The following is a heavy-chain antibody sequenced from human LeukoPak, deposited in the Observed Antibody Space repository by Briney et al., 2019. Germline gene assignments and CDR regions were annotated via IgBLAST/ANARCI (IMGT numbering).Heavy chain of an antibody. D-gene: IGHD1-1*01. CDR2: ISGSGGST. Sequence: GGSLRLSCAASGFTFSSYAMSWVRLAPGKGLEWVSGISGSGGSTYYADSVKGRFTISRDNSKNTLYLQMNSLRAEDTAVYYCAKGTGTTKGFFYYAMDVWGQGTTVTVSS. J-gene: IGHJ6*02. CDR1: GFTFSSYA. V-gene: IGHV3-23*01. CDR3: AKGTGTTKGFFYYAMDV.